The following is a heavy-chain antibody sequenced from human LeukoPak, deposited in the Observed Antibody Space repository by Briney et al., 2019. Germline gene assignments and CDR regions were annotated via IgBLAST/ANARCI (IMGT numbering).Heavy chain of an antibody. D-gene: IGHD5-12*01. J-gene: IGHJ4*02. Sequence: ASVKVSCKASGYTFSSHGISWVRQAPGQGLEWMGWISAYNGNTNYAQKFQGRVTMTTDPSTTTAYMELRSLRSDDTAVYYCAREQGGYSGSADYWGQGTLVTVSS. CDR2: ISAYNGNT. CDR3: AREQGGYSGSADY. CDR1: GYTFSSHG. V-gene: IGHV1-18*01.